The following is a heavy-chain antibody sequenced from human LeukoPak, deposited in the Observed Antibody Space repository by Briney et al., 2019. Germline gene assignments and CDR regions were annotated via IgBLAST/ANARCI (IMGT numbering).Heavy chain of an antibody. Sequence: GGSLRLSCAASGFTFSSYGMHWVRQAPGKGLEWVAVIWYDGSNKDYADSVKGRFTISRDNSKNTLYLQMNSLRAEDTAVYYCAKDRSSGCLDYWGQGTLVTVSS. J-gene: IGHJ4*02. CDR3: AKDRSSGCLDY. D-gene: IGHD6-19*01. CDR1: GFTFSSYG. CDR2: IWYDGSNK. V-gene: IGHV3-33*06.